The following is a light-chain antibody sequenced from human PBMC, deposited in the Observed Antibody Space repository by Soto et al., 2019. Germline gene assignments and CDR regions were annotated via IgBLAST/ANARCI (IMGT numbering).Light chain of an antibody. CDR3: QQYNNWPLT. V-gene: IGKV3D-15*01. CDR1: QSVDND. J-gene: IGKJ4*01. CDR2: DAS. Sequence: EIVMTQSPATLSVSPGDRATLSCRASQSVDNDLAWYQQKPGQPPRLLIYDASTRATGIPARFSGSQSGTDFTLTISSLLSEEFAVYSGQQYNNWPLTFGRGTKVEIK.